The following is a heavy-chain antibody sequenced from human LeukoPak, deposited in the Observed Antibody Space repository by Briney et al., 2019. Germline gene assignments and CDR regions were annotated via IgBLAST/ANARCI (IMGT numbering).Heavy chain of an antibody. CDR3: ASSQDYEEAYSTYYYYYMDV. D-gene: IGHD3-22*01. CDR2: IIPIFGTA. CDR1: GGTFSSYA. Sequence: GASVKVSCKASGGTFSSYAISWVRQAPGQGLEWMGGIIPIFGTANYAQKFQGRVTITADESTSTAYMELSSLRSEDTAVYYCASSQDYEEAYSTYYYYYMDVWGKGTTVTVFS. V-gene: IGHV1-69*13. J-gene: IGHJ6*03.